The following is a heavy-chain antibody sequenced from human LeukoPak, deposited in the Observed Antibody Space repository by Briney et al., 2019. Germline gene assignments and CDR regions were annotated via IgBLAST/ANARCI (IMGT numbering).Heavy chain of an antibody. CDR3: ATATVTSGLDY. V-gene: IGHV5-51*01. D-gene: IGHD4-17*01. CDR2: IYPGDSDT. J-gene: IGHJ4*02. CDR1: GYSFTKDW. Sequence: GESLKISCKGSGYSFTKDWIAWVRQMPGKGLEWMGIIYPGDSDTRYSPSFQGQVTISADKSISTAYLQWSSLKASDTAIYYCATATVTSGLDYWGQGTLVTVSS.